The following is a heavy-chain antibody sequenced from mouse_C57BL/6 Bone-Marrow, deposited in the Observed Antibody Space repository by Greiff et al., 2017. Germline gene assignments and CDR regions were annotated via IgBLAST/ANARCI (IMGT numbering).Heavy chain of an antibody. CDR1: GYTLTSYW. CDR2: IYPGSGST. Sequence: QVQLQQSGAELVKPGASVKMSCKASGYTLTSYWITWVKQRPGQGLEWIGDIYPGSGSTNYNEKFKSKATLTVDTSSSTANMQLSSLTSEDSAVYYGAEEGYSNWGFAYWGRGTLVTVSA. J-gene: IGHJ3*01. CDR3: AEEGYSNWGFAY. D-gene: IGHD2-5*01. V-gene: IGHV1-55*01.